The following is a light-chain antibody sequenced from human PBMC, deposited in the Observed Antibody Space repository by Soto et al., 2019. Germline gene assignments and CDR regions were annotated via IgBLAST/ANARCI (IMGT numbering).Light chain of an antibody. CDR1: ISDVGAYNY. CDR3: SSYTSATTYV. V-gene: IGLV2-14*01. CDR2: DVS. J-gene: IGLJ1*01. Sequence: QSALTQPASVSGSPGQSITISCTGTISDVGAYNYDSWYQQYPGEAPKVIIYDVSHRPAGVSNRFSGSKSGNTASLTISGLQTQDEADYYCSSYTSATTYVFGTGTKLTVL.